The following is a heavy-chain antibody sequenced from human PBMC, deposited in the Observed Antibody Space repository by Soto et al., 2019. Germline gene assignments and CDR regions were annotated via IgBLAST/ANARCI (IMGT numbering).Heavy chain of an antibody. J-gene: IGHJ4*02. CDR1: GDSISSGRYH. D-gene: IGHD3-3*01. Sequence: PSETLSLTWTGSGDSISSGRYHWGWIRQPPGKGLEFIATIHYTGNTHYNPSLRSRVTIFVDTSKSQFSLRLSSVTAADTAVYYCARADGYGVVTPFIYYWAQRTPVPVS. V-gene: IGHV4-39*01. CDR2: IHYTGNT. CDR3: ARADGYGVVTPFIYY.